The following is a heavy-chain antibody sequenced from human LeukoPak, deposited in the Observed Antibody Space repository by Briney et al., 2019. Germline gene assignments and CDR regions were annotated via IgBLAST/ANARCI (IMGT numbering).Heavy chain of an antibody. Sequence: GGSLRLSCAASGFTFSSYAMSWVRQAPGKGLEWVSAISGSGGSTYYADSVKGRFTISRDNSKNTLYLQMNSLRAEDTAVYYCARSGDTAMVTGHFDYWGQGTLVTVSS. J-gene: IGHJ4*02. D-gene: IGHD5-18*01. CDR3: ARSGDTAMVTGHFDY. CDR1: GFTFSSYA. V-gene: IGHV3-23*01. CDR2: ISGSGGST.